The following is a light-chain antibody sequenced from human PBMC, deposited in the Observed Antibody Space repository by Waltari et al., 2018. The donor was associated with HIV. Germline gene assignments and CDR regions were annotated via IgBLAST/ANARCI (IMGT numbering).Light chain of an antibody. CDR3: QTWDTGIQV. CDR2: LNSDGSH. CDR1: SGHSSYA. Sequence: QLVLTQSPSASASLGASVKLTCTLSSGHSSYALAWHQQQPEKGPRYLMKLNSDGSHRKGDGLPDRFSGASSGAERYLTISSLQSEDEANYYCQTWDTGIQVFGGGTKLTVL. V-gene: IGLV4-69*01. J-gene: IGLJ2*01.